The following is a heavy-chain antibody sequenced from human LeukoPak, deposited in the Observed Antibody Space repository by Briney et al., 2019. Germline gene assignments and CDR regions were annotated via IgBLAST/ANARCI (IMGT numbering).Heavy chain of an antibody. J-gene: IGHJ4*02. Sequence: GGSLRLSCAASGFTFSNYGLHWVRQAPGKGLEWVAFVRYDGSNKYYADSVKGRFTISRDNSKNTLYLQMNSLGAEDTAVYYCVKGRYSSSRHTVDYWGQGALVTVSS. CDR1: GFTFSNYG. CDR2: VRYDGSNK. V-gene: IGHV3-30*02. D-gene: IGHD6-13*01. CDR3: VKGRYSSSRHTVDY.